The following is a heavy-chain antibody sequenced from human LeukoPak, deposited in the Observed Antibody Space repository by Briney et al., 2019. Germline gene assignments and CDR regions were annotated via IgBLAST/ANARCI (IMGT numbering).Heavy chain of an antibody. V-gene: IGHV3-11*01. CDR1: GFTFSDYY. D-gene: IGHD6-13*01. Sequence: PGGSLRLSCAASGFTFSDYYMSWIRQAPGKGLEWVSYISSSGSTIYYADSVKGRFTISRDNAKNSLYLQMNSLRAEDTAVYYCAKDAGGYSSSWYKVSLQYFQHWGQGTLVTVSS. CDR2: ISSSGSTI. CDR3: AKDAGGYSSSWYKVSLQYFQH. J-gene: IGHJ1*01.